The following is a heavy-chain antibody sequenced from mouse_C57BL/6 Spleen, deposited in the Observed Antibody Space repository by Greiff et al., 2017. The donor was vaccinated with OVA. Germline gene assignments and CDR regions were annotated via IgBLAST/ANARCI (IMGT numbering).Heavy chain of an antibody. CDR2: IWRGGST. J-gene: IGHJ2*01. D-gene: IGHD2-14*01. CDR3: DKGNWYGGDYLDY. Sequence: VQLQESGPGLVQPSQSLSITCTVSGFSLTSYGVHWVRQSPGKGLEWLGVIWRGGSTDYNAAFMSRLSITKDNSKSPVFFKLKSLRADETAIYYGDKGNWYGGDYLDYWGQGTTLTVSS. CDR1: GFSLTSYG. V-gene: IGHV2-5*01.